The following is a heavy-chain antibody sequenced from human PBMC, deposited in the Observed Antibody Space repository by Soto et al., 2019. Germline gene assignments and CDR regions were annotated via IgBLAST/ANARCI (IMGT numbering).Heavy chain of an antibody. CDR1: GSSRDRGYR. Sequence: GSSRDRGYRRSWIRQPPGKGLEWIGFISYSGSTYYSTSLKSRVTISVDTSKSQFSLKLTSVTAADTAVYYCARDKITGLFDYWGQGTLVTVSS. CDR2: ISYSGST. V-gene: IGHV4-30-4*01. D-gene: IGHD2-8*02. CDR3: ARDKITGLFDY. J-gene: IGHJ4*02.